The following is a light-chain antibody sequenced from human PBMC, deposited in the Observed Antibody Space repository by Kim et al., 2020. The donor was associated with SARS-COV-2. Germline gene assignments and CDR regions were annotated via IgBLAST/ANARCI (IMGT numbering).Light chain of an antibody. CDR3: LQHDNFPIT. CDR1: HDIGNR. CDR2: SAS. V-gene: IGKV1-6*01. Sequence: AIQLAQSPSSLSATVGDSVTFTCRASHDIGNRVAWFQQKPGQAPRLLVYSASSLQTGVPARFRASGSGTAFTLTVSSLQAEDFATYFCLQHDNFPITFGGGTKLEI. J-gene: IGKJ4*01.